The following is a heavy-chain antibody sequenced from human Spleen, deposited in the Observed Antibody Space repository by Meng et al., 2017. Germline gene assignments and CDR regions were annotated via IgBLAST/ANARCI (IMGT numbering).Heavy chain of an antibody. D-gene: IGHD2-15*01. CDR3: ASYCSGGSCYDRFFDY. J-gene: IGHJ4*02. CDR2: ISSSGTTR. CDR1: GFTFSSYE. Sequence: GESLKISCAASGFTFSSYEMNWVRQAPGKGLEWVSYISSSGTTRYYADSVKGRFTISRDNAKNSLYLQMNSLRAEDTAVYYCASYCSGGSCYDRFFDYWGQGTLVTVSS. V-gene: IGHV3-48*03.